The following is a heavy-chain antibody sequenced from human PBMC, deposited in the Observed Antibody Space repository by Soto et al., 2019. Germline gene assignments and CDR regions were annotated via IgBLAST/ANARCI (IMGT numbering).Heavy chain of an antibody. V-gene: IGHV3-66*01. CDR2: IYSGGST. CDR1: GFTVSSNY. D-gene: IGHD6-13*01. J-gene: IGHJ4*02. CDR3: ARGFLYSSSEAFDY. Sequence: GGSLRLSCAASGFTVSSNYMSWVRQAPGKGLEWVSVIYSGGSTYYADSVKGRFTISRDNSKNTLYLQMNSLRAEDTAVYYCARGFLYSSSEAFDYWGQGTLVTVSS.